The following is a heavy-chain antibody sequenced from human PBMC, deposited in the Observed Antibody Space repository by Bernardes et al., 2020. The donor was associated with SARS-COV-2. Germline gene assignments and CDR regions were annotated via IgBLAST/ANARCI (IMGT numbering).Heavy chain of an antibody. CDR1: GFTFDGSS. CDR3: AKDLAGGTGIQSDY. V-gene: IGHV3-23*01. Sequence: GGSLRLSCAASGFTFDGSSMHWIRHAPGKGLEWVSTISGDGSSTHYPDSVRGRFTTSRDNSHNTLSLQMDSLRVEDTARYFCAKDLAGGTGIQSDYCGQGILVTVSS. J-gene: IGHJ4*02. CDR2: ISGDGSST. D-gene: IGHD1-1*01.